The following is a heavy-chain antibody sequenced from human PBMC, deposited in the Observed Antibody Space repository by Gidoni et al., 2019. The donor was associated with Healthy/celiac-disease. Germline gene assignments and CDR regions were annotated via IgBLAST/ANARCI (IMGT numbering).Heavy chain of an antibody. Sequence: EVQLLASGGGLVQPGGYLCLSCAASGFTSSSYAMRWVLQAPGKGLEWVSAISGSGGSTYYADSVKGRFTISRDNSKNTLYLQMNSLRAEDTAVYYCAKDLIAAAAPFDYWGQGTLVTVSS. CDR3: AKDLIAAAAPFDY. CDR1: GFTSSSYA. J-gene: IGHJ4*02. V-gene: IGHV3-23*01. D-gene: IGHD6-13*01. CDR2: ISGSGGST.